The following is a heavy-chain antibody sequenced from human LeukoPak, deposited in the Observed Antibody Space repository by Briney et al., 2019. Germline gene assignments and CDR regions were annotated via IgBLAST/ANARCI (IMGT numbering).Heavy chain of an antibody. J-gene: IGHJ3*02. V-gene: IGHV4-39*01. D-gene: IGHD7-27*01. Sequence: PSETLSLTCTVSGGSISSSSYYWGWIRQPPGKGLEWIGSIYYSGSTYYNPSLKSRVTISVDTSKNQFSLKLSSVTAADTAVYYCARSNWGLGDAFDIWGQGTMVTVSS. CDR3: ARSNWGLGDAFDI. CDR2: IYYSGST. CDR1: GGSISSSSYY.